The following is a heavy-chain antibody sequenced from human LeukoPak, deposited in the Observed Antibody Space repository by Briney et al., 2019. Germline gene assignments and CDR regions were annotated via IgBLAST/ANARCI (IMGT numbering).Heavy chain of an antibody. CDR1: GYSFSNHW. V-gene: IGHV5-51*01. D-gene: IGHD5-12*01. CDR3: AHSVGYDDAFDH. J-gene: IGHJ4*02. Sequence: GESLQISCKASGYSFSNHWIGWVRQMPGKGLEWMGIIYPGDSDTRYSPSFQGQVTISADKSISTAYLQWSSLRASDTAIYFCAHSVGYDDAFDHWGQGTLVTVSS. CDR2: IYPGDSDT.